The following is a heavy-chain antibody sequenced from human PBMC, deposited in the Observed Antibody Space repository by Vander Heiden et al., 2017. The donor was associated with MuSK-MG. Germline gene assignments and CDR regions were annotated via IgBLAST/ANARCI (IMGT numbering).Heavy chain of an antibody. CDR1: GGSISSSSSY. D-gene: IGHD6-13*01. V-gene: IGHV4-39*01. J-gene: IGHJ4*02. Sequence: QLQLQESGPGLVKPSETLSLTCTVSGGSISSSSSYWGWIRQPPGKGLEWIGSIYYSGSTYYNPSLKSRVTISVDTSKNQFSLKLSSVTAADTAVYYCARHVRRQQLAQDYWGQGTLVTVSS. CDR2: IYYSGST. CDR3: ARHVRRQQLAQDY.